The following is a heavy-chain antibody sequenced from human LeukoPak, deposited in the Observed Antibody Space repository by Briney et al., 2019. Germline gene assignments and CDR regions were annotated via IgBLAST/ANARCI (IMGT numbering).Heavy chain of an antibody. CDR2: ISSSSSYT. D-gene: IGHD1-26*01. CDR1: GFTFSDYY. Sequence: GGSLRLSCAASGFTFSDYYMSWVRQAPGKGLEWVSYISSSSSYTNSADSVKGRFTISRDNAKNSLFLQMNSLRAEDTAVYYCARTAAGRGWDDWLDPWGQGTLVTVSS. CDR3: ARTAAGRGWDDWLDP. V-gene: IGHV3-11*06. J-gene: IGHJ5*02.